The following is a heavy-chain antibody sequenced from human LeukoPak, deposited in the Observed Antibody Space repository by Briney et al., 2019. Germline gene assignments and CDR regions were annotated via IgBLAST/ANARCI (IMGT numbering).Heavy chain of an antibody. CDR2: INAGNGNT. Sequence: VASVKVSCKASGYTFTSYAMHWVRQAPGQRLEWMGWINAGNGNTKYSQKFQGRVTITRDTSASTAYMELSSLRSEDTAVYYCARVPSKMAFDIWGQGTMVTVSS. D-gene: IGHD5-24*01. CDR1: GYTFTSYA. CDR3: ARVPSKMAFDI. V-gene: IGHV1-3*01. J-gene: IGHJ3*02.